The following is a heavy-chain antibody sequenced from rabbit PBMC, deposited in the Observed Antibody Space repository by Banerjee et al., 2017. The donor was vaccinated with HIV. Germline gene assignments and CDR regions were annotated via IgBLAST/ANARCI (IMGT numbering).Heavy chain of an antibody. Sequence: QLKESGGGLVQPGGSLKLSCKASGFDFSSYYMSWVRQAPGKGLEWIGYIDPVFGSTYYASGVNGRFTISSHNAQNTLYLQLNSLTAADTATYFCARDRGYDDYGDYLWGQGTLVTVS. D-gene: IGHD2-1*01. J-gene: IGHJ6*01. CDR3: ARDRGYDDYGDYL. CDR1: GFDFSSYY. CDR2: IDPVFGST. V-gene: IGHV1S7*01.